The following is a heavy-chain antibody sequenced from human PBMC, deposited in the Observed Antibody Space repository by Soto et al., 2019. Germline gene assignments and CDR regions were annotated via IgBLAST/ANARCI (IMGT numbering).Heavy chain of an antibody. V-gene: IGHV3-23*01. J-gene: IGHJ4*02. CDR1: GFTFSGYA. D-gene: IGHD6-13*01. CDR3: AKATQSSSWYYFDY. CDR2: ISGSGGST. Sequence: LRLSCAASGFTFSGYAMSWVRQAPGKGLEWVSAISGSGGSTYYADSVKGRFTISRDNSKNTLYLQMNGLRAEDTAVYYCAKATQSSSWYYFDYWGQGTLVTVSS.